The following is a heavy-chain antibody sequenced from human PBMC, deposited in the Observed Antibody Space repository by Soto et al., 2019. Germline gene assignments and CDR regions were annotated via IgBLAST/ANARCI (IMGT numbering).Heavy chain of an antibody. CDR3: ARGRDAASQFYSPHGMDV. J-gene: IGHJ6*02. V-gene: IGHV1-46*01. D-gene: IGHD2-15*01. CDR2: VNPSTGAA. Sequence: QVHLVQSGAELKKPGASVTVSCKASGYSFTSYFMHWVRQAPGQGLEWMGVVNPSTGAAGYAQNFQGRITMTRDTSTSTVYMELRRLRSDDTAIYFCARGRDAASQFYSPHGMDVWGQGTTVTVSS. CDR1: GYSFTSYF.